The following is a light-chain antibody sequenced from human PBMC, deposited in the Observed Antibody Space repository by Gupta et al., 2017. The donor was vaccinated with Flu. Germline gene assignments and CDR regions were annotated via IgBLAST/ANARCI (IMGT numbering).Light chain of an antibody. Sequence: ENYVSWYQQFPGTAPKLLIYETDQRPSGIPDRFSGSKSDSSATLDIIGLQTGDEAESYCGTWDNSLRAWVFGGGTTLTVL. V-gene: IGLV1-51*02. J-gene: IGLJ3*02. CDR1: ENY. CDR3: GTWDNSLRAWV. CDR2: ETD.